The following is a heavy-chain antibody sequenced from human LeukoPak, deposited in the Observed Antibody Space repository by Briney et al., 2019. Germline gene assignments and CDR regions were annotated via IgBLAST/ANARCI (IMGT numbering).Heavy chain of an antibody. D-gene: IGHD3-22*01. CDR3: ARHRLPRVYYDSSGYYHNGFDI. CDR1: GSTFTSYG. Sequence: GASVKVSCKASGSTFTSYGVNWVRQAPGQGLEWMGWISAYNGHTNYAQKLQGRVTMTTDTSTSTLYMELRSLRSDDTAVYYCARHRLPRVYYDSSGYYHNGFDIWGQGTMVTVSS. J-gene: IGHJ3*02. CDR2: ISAYNGHT. V-gene: IGHV1-18*01.